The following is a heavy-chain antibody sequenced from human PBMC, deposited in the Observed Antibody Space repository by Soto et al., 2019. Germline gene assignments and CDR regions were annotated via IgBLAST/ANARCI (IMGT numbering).Heavy chain of an antibody. V-gene: IGHV2-5*02. D-gene: IGHD2-15*01. Sequence: QITLKESGPTLVKPTQTLTLTCTFSGFSLSTSGVGVAWIRQPPGKALEWLALIYWDDDKRYRPSLETRLTITKDTSKNQVVLTMTNMHSVDTATYYRAYLPCSGGSCYWFSYSGMDVWGQGTTVTVSS. CDR2: IYWDDDK. CDR1: GFSLSTSGVG. J-gene: IGHJ6*02. CDR3: AYLPCSGGSCYWFSYSGMDV.